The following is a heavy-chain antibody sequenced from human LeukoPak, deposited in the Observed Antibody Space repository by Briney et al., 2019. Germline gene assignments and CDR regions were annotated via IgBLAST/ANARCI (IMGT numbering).Heavy chain of an antibody. J-gene: IGHJ6*02. V-gene: IGHV1-3*01. CDR1: GYTFTSYA. CDR2: INAGNGNT. CDR3: ARLKITFGGVIAKYYYGMDV. Sequence: ASVTVSCTASGYTFTSYAMHWVRQAPGQRLEWMGWINAGNGNTKYSQKFQGRVTITRDTSASTAYMELSSLRSEDTAVYYCARLKITFGGVIAKYYYGMDVWGQGTTVTVSS. D-gene: IGHD3-16*02.